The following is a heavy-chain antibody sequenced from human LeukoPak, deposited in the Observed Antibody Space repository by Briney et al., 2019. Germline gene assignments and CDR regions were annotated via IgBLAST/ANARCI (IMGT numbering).Heavy chain of an antibody. CDR1: GFTFSSYA. D-gene: IGHD4-11*01. Sequence: GGSLRLSCAASGFTFSSYAMSWVRQAPGKGLEWVGRIKSKTDGGTTDYAAPVKGRFTISRDDSKNTLYLQMNSLRAEDTAVYYCARDRTTPVHYYYYMDVWGKGTTVTVSS. J-gene: IGHJ6*03. CDR3: ARDRTTPVHYYYYMDV. V-gene: IGHV3-15*01. CDR2: IKSKTDGGTT.